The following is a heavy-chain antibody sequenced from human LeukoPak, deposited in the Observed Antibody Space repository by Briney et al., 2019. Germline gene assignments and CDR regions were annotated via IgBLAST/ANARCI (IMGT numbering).Heavy chain of an antibody. CDR2: IIPIFGTA. J-gene: IGHJ4*02. CDR3: ARVRYDFWSGYYIFGSAFDY. V-gene: IGHV1-69*06. D-gene: IGHD3-3*01. CDR1: GGTFSSYA. Sequence: SVKVSCKASGGTFSSYAISWVRQAPGQGLEWMGGIIPIFGTANYAQKFQGRVTITADKSTSTAYMELSSLRSEDTAVYYCARVRYDFWSGYYIFGSAFDYWGQGTLVTVSS.